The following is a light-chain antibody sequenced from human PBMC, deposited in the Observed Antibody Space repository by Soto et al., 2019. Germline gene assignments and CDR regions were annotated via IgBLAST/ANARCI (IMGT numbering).Light chain of an antibody. J-gene: IGKJ1*01. CDR1: QSVSSSS. Sequence: EIVVTQSPGTLSLSPGERATLSCRASQSVSSSSLAWYQQKRGQAPRLLIHDASSRATGIPDRFSGSGSGTDFTLTISRLEPEDFAVYYCQQYGGSPRTVGQGTKVDSK. V-gene: IGKV3-20*01. CDR3: QQYGGSPRT. CDR2: DAS.